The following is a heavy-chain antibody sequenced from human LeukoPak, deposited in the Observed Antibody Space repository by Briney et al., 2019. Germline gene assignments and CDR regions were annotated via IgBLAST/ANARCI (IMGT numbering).Heavy chain of an antibody. D-gene: IGHD2-21*02. J-gene: IGHJ4*02. V-gene: IGHV4-59*01. Sequence: PSETLSLTCSVSGDSISSNYWSWIRQPPGKGLEWIGYKYNSGSTNYNPSLKSRVTISVDTSKNQFSLMLTSVTAADTAVYFCARGAGRCGGDCYSSDSWGQGTLVTVSS. CDR1: GDSISSNY. CDR2: KYNSGST. CDR3: ARGAGRCGGDCYSSDS.